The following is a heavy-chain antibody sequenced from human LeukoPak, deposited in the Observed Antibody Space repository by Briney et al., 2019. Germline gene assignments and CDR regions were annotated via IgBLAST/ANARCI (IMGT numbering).Heavy chain of an antibody. D-gene: IGHD3-3*01. Sequence: AGGSLRLSCAASGFTFSSYSMNWVRQAPGKGLEWVSYISSSGNMIYYADSVMGRFTISRDNAKHSLYLQMNSLRDDDTALYYCAPNFWSGYVTDYWGQGTLVTVSS. CDR2: ISSSGNMI. CDR3: APNFWSGYVTDY. V-gene: IGHV3-48*02. CDR1: GFTFSSYS. J-gene: IGHJ4*02.